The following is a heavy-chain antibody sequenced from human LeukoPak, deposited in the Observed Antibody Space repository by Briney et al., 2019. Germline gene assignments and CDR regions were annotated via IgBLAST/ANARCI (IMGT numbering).Heavy chain of an antibody. CDR2: IYTSGST. V-gene: IGHV4-4*07. Sequence: SETLSLTCTVSGGSFSGYYWSWIRQPAGKGLEWIGRIYTSGSTNYNPSLKSRVTMSVDTSKNQFSLKLSSVTAADTAVYYCARVSSAGIWDYWGQGTLVTVSS. D-gene: IGHD6-19*01. CDR3: ARVSSAGIWDY. J-gene: IGHJ4*02. CDR1: GGSFSGYY.